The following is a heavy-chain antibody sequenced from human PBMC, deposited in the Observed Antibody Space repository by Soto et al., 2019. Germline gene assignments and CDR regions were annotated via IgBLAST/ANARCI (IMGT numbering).Heavy chain of an antibody. J-gene: IGHJ3*02. Sequence: QVQLQESGPGLVKPSQTLSLTCTVSGGSISSGDYYWSWIRQPPGKGLEWIGYIYYSGSTYYNPSLKSRVTISVDTSKNQFSLKLSSVTAADTAAYYCARAITMIVYAFDIWGQGTMVTVSS. CDR3: ARAITMIVYAFDI. D-gene: IGHD3-22*01. CDR2: IYYSGST. V-gene: IGHV4-30-4*01. CDR1: GGSISSGDYY.